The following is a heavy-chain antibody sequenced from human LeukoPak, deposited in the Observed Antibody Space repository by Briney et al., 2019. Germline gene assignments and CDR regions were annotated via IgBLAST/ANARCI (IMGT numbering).Heavy chain of an antibody. CDR2: IHYSGST. CDR3: ARTTEGGYTYGYFYYYYMDV. Sequence: ETLSLTCTVSGGSINSYYWSWIRQPPGKGLEWIGYIHYSGSTNYNPSLKGRVTISVDTSKNHFSLKLSSVTAADTAVYYCARTTEGGYTYGYFYYYYMDVWGKGTTVTISS. J-gene: IGHJ6*03. V-gene: IGHV4-59*01. D-gene: IGHD5-18*01. CDR1: GGSINSYY.